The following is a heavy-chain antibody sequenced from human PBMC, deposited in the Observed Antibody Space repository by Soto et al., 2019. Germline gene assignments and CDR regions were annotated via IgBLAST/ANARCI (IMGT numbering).Heavy chain of an antibody. V-gene: IGHV4-59*08. CDR1: GGCISSYY. J-gene: IGHJ4*02. Sequence: SETLSLTCTVSGGCISSYYWSWIRQPPGKGLEWIGYIYNSGSTNYNPSLKSRVTISVDMSKNQFSLKLNSVTAADTAVYCCARHESSGWYYFDYWGQGTLVTVSS. D-gene: IGHD6-19*01. CDR2: IYNSGST. CDR3: ARHESSGWYYFDY.